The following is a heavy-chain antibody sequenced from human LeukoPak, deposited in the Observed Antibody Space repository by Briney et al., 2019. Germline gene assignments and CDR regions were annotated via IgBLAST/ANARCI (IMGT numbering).Heavy chain of an antibody. CDR2: ISSSSSYI. J-gene: IGHJ5*02. CDR3: ARIYYSSSSGTNWFDP. Sequence: PGGSLRLSCAASGFTFSSYSMNWVRQAPGKGLEWVSSISSSSSYIYYADSVKGRFTISRDNAKNSLYLQMNSLRAEDTAVYYCARIYYSSSSGTNWFDPWGQGTLVTVSS. V-gene: IGHV3-21*01. CDR1: GFTFSSYS. D-gene: IGHD6-6*01.